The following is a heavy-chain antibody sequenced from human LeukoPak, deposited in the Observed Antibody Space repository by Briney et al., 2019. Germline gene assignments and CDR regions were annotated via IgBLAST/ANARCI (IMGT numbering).Heavy chain of an antibody. V-gene: IGHV3-7*01. J-gene: IGHJ6*02. CDR3: ARHLGYCSGGSCSQDGMDV. CDR2: IKQDGSEK. Sequence: GGSLRLSCAASGFTFSSYWMSWVRQAPGKGLEWVAHIKQDGSEKYYVDSVKGRFTISRDNAKNSLYLQMNSLRAEDTAVYYCARHLGYCSGGSCSQDGMDVWGQGTTVTVSS. D-gene: IGHD2-15*01. CDR1: GFTFSSYW.